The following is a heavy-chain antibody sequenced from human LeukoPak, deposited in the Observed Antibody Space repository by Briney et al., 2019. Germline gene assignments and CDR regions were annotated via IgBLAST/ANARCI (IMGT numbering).Heavy chain of an antibody. CDR3: ARDRVRGFGRRYYFDY. D-gene: IGHD3-16*01. CDR1: GGSVSSGTYY. J-gene: IGHJ4*02. Sequence: SSETLSLTCTVSGGSVSSGTYYWSWIRQPPGKGLEWIGYIYYSGSTNYNPSLKSRVAISVDTSKNQFSLKLSSVTAADTAVYYCARDRVRGFGRRYYFDYWGQGTLVTVSS. V-gene: IGHV4-61*01. CDR2: IYYSGST.